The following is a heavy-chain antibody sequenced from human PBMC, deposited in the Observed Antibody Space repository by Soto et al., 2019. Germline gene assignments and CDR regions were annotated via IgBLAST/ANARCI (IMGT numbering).Heavy chain of an antibody. V-gene: IGHV3-21*01. CDR3: VRDYVMDV. Sequence: GGSLRLSCAASVFTFSVDAMNWVRQAPGKGLELVSSISTTSTYIYYADSVKGRFTISRDNANNSLHLQMNSLRAEDTAVYYCVRDYVMDVWGQGTTVTVSS. CDR1: VFTFSVDA. D-gene: IGHD3-10*02. J-gene: IGHJ6*01. CDR2: ISTTSTYI.